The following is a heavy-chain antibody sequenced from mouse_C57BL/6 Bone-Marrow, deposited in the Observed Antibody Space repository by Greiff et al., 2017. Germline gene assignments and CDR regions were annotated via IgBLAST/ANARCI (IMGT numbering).Heavy chain of an antibody. J-gene: IGHJ3*01. V-gene: IGHV1-69*01. CDR2: IDPSDSYT. D-gene: IGHD2-2*01. CDR1: GYTFTSYW. CDR3: ARGGDGLPSWFAY. Sequence: VQLQQPGAELVMPGASVKLSCKASGYTFTSYWMHWVKQRPGQGLEWIGEIDPSDSYTNYNQKFKGKSTLTVDKSSSTAYMQLSSLTSDDSAVYYCARGGDGLPSWFAYWGQGTLVTVSA.